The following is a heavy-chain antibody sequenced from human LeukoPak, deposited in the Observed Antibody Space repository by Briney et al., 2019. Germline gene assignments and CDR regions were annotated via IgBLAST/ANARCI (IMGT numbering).Heavy chain of an antibody. J-gene: IGHJ3*02. Sequence: SETLSLTCTVSGGSISSYYWSWIRQPPGKGLEWIGYIYYSGSTNYNPSLKSRVTISVDTSKNQFSLKLSSVTPEDTAVYYCASSSLRGSDAFDIWGQGTMVTVSS. V-gene: IGHV4-59*12. CDR2: IYYSGST. D-gene: IGHD3-16*01. CDR1: GGSISSYY. CDR3: ASSSLRGSDAFDI.